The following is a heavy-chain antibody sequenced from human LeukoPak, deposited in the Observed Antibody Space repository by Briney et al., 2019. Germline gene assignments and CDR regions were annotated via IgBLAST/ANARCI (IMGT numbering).Heavy chain of an antibody. D-gene: IGHD3-22*01. CDR1: GFTFSSYG. Sequence: GGSLRLSCAASGFTFSSYGMPWVRQAPGKGLEWVAVISYDGSNKYYADSVKGRFTISRDNSKNTLYLQMNSLRAEDTAVYYCAKISSGYPFDYWGQGTLVTVSS. J-gene: IGHJ4*02. V-gene: IGHV3-30*18. CDR3: AKISSGYPFDY. CDR2: ISYDGSNK.